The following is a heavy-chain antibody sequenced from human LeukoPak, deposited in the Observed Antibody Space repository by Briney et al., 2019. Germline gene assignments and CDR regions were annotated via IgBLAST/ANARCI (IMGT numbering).Heavy chain of an antibody. V-gene: IGHV5-51*01. Sequence: GESLKISCKGSGYSFTSYWIGWVRQMPGKGLEWMGIIYPGDSDTRYSPSFQGQVTISADKSISTAYLQWSSLKASDTAMYYCARIGYCSGGSCDNWFDPWGQGTLVTVSS. CDR1: GYSFTSYW. CDR2: IYPGDSDT. CDR3: ARIGYCSGGSCDNWFDP. J-gene: IGHJ5*02. D-gene: IGHD2-15*01.